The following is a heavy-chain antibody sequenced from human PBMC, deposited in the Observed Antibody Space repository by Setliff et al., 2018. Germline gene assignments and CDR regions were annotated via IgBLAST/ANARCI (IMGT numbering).Heavy chain of an antibody. CDR2: IIPIRGAA. J-gene: IGHJ6*03. CDR1: GGTFSNSA. Sequence: SVKVSCKAYGGTFSNSAINWVRQAPGQGLEWMGGIIPIRGAADYAQKFQGKVIITADGSTSTAYMELTSLRSDDAAVYYCARGPSGWSSATSRYYFYMDVWGKGTTVTVSS. V-gene: IGHV1-69*13. D-gene: IGHD6-19*01. CDR3: ARGPSGWSSATSRYYFYMDV.